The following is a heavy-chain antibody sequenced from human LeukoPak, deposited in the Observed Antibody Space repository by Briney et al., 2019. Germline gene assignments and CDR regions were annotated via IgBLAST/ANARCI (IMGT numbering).Heavy chain of an antibody. D-gene: IGHD4-17*01. CDR1: GLTFSDYY. CDR3: ARDRTGRYYYYYYMDV. J-gene: IGHJ6*03. V-gene: IGHV3-11*01. Sequence: KPGGSLRLSCAASGLTFSDYYMSWIRQAPGKGLEWVSYISSSGSTIYYADSVKGRFTISRDNAKNSLYLQMNSLRAEDTAVYYCARDRTGRYYYYYYMDVWGKGTTVTLSS. CDR2: ISSSGSTI.